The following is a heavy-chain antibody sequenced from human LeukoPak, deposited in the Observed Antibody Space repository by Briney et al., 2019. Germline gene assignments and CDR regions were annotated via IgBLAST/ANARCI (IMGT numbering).Heavy chain of an antibody. J-gene: IGHJ6*04. D-gene: IGHD6-13*01. CDR2: INHSGST. CDR1: GGSFSGYY. Sequence: SETLSLTCAVYGGSFSGYYWSWIRQPPGKGLEWIGEINHSGSTNYNPSLKSRVTISVDTSKNQFSLKLSSVTAADTAVYYCAGAGIAAAGTLHGMDVWGKGTTVTVSS. CDR3: AGAGIAAAGTLHGMDV. V-gene: IGHV4-34*01.